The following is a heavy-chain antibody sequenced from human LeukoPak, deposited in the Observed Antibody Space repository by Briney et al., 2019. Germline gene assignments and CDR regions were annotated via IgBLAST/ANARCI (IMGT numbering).Heavy chain of an antibody. D-gene: IGHD2-15*01. CDR1: GGTFSSYA. J-gene: IGHJ5*02. Sequence: GASVKVSCKASGGTFSSYAISWVRQAPGRGLEWMGRIIPILGIANYAQKFQGRVTITADKSTSTVYMELSSLRSEDTAVYYCARDLWCSGGSCPFDPWGQGTLVTVSS. CDR3: ARDLWCSGGSCPFDP. CDR2: IIPILGIA. V-gene: IGHV1-69*04.